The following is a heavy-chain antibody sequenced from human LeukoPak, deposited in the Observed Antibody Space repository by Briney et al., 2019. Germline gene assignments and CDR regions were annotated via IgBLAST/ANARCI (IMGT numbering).Heavy chain of an antibody. D-gene: IGHD6-13*01. CDR3: ARGQQLVLWFDP. V-gene: IGHV3-7*01. CDR1: GFTFTTYW. Sequence: GGSLRLSCAASGFTFTTYWVSWVRQAPGKGLEWVATMNQDGNEKYYVDSVKGRFTISRDNTKNSLSLQMNRLRVEDTAVYYCARGQQLVLWFDPWGQGTLVTVSS. CDR2: MNQDGNEK. J-gene: IGHJ5*02.